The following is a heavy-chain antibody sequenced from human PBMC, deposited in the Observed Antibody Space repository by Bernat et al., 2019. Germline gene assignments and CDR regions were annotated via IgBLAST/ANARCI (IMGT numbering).Heavy chain of an antibody. CDR3: ARNLAAAGPAGFDY. CDR1: GFTFSSYE. V-gene: IGHV3-48*03. CDR2: ISSSGSTI. J-gene: IGHJ4*02. D-gene: IGHD6-13*01. Sequence: EVQLVESGGGLVQPGGSLRLSCAASGFTFSSYEMNWVRQAPGKGLGWVSYISSSGSTIYYAVSVKCRFTISRDNAKNSLYLQMTSLRAEDTAVYYCARNLAAAGPAGFDYWGQGTLVTVSS.